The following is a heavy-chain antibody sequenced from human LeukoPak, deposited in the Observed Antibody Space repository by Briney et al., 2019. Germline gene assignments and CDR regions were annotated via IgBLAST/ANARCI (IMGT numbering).Heavy chain of an antibody. Sequence: PGGSLTLSCSASGFTFNNYAMSWLPQAPGKGLEWVSYINPAETKYYADSVKGRFTISRDNSKNTLYLQMDSLRAEDTAVYCGAKDRYDFWTGQYAYYFFDYWGQGTLVTVSS. CDR3: AKDRYDFWTGQYAYYFFDY. J-gene: IGHJ4*02. CDR2: INPAETK. V-gene: IGHV3-23*01. CDR1: GFTFNNYA. D-gene: IGHD3-3*01.